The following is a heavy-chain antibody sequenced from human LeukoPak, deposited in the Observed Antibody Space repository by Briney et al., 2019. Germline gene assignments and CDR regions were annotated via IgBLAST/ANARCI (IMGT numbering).Heavy chain of an antibody. CDR1: GFTFDDYA. J-gene: IGHJ5*02. CDR3: AKGGVAWSGPNWFGP. Sequence: GGSLRLSCAASGFTFDDYAMHWVRQAPGKGLEWVSSIGWNSGSLGYADSVTGRFSLSIDNAKYYLYLRINSLRAEDMALYYCAKGGVAWSGPNWFGPWGQGALVTVSS. CDR2: IGWNSGSL. D-gene: IGHD3-3*01. V-gene: IGHV3-9*03.